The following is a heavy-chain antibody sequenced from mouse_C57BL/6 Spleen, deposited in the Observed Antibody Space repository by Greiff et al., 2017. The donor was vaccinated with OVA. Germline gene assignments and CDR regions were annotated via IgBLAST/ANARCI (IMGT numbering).Heavy chain of an antibody. Sequence: QVQLKQPGAELVKPGASVKLSCKASGYTFTSYWMHWVKQRPGRGLEWIGRIDPNSGGTKYNEKFKSQATLTVDKPSRTAYMQLSSLTSEDYAVYYCARSLGCNCDWYFDVWGTGTTVTVSS. CDR2: IDPNSGGT. J-gene: IGHJ1*03. CDR3: ARSLGCNCDWYFDV. D-gene: IGHD2-1*01. CDR1: GYTFTSYW. V-gene: IGHV1-72*01.